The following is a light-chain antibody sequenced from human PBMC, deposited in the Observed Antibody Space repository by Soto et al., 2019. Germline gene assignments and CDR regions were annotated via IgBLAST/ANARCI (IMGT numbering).Light chain of an antibody. J-gene: IGKJ1*01. CDR1: QSVSSN. CDR2: GAS. Sequence: EIVMTQAPATMSVSPGERATLSCRASQSVSSNLAWYQQKPGQAPRLLIYGASTRATGIPDRFSGSGSGTEFTLTISSLQSEDFAVYYCQQYNTWPPTFGQGTKVEIK. CDR3: QQYNTWPPT. V-gene: IGKV3-15*01.